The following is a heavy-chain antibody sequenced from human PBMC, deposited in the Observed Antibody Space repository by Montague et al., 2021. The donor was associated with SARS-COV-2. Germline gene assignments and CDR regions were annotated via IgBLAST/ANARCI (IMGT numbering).Heavy chain of an antibody. CDR1: NGSINSYY. CDR2: IYYRGST. V-gene: IGHV4-59*01. J-gene: IGHJ5*02. CDR3: AREGLHNWFDP. Sequence: SETRSLTCTVSNGSINSYYWSWVQQPPGKRLEWIGYIYYRGSTNYNPSLESRATMSIDTSKNQFSLKLRSVTAADTAVYFCAREGLHNWFDPWGQGTLVIVSS.